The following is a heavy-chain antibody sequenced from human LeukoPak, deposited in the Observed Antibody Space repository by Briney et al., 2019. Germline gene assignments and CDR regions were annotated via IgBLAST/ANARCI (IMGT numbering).Heavy chain of an antibody. J-gene: IGHJ4*02. D-gene: IGHD3-22*01. CDR3: AKDSPHPLLAEYYCDSSGYLDY. CDR1: GFTFSSYG. Sequence: PGRSLRLSCAASGFTFSSYGMHWVRQAPGKGLEWVAVISYDGSNKYYADSVKGRFTISRDNSKNTLYLQMNSLRAEDTAVYYCAKDSPHPLLAEYYCDSSGYLDYWGQGTLVTVSS. V-gene: IGHV3-30*18. CDR2: ISYDGSNK.